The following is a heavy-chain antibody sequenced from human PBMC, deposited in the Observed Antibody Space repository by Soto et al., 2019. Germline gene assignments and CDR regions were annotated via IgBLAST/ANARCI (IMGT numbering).Heavy chain of an antibody. V-gene: IGHV3-15*01. D-gene: IGHD7-27*01. J-gene: IGHJ2*01. Sequence: EVQLVESGGGLVKPGGSLRLSCAASGFTFSNAWMSWVRQAPGKGLEWVGRIKSKTDGGTTDYAAPVKGRFTISRDDSTNTLYLQMNSLKTEDTAVYYCTTATGDFLAYFDLWGRGTLVTVSS. CDR3: TTATGDFLAYFDL. CDR2: IKSKTDGGTT. CDR1: GFTFSNAW.